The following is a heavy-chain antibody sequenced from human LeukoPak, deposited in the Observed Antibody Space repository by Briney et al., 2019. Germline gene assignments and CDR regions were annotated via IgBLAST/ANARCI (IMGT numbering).Heavy chain of an antibody. J-gene: IGHJ2*01. CDR3: AREYSSSSDWYFDL. V-gene: IGHV4-59*01. Sequence: SETLSLTCTVSGGSISSYYWSWIRQPPGKGLEWIGYIYYSGSTNYNPSLKSRVTISVDTSKNQFSLKLSSVTAADTAVYYCAREYSSSSDWYFDLWGRGTLVTVSS. D-gene: IGHD6-13*01. CDR1: GGSISSYY. CDR2: IYYSGST.